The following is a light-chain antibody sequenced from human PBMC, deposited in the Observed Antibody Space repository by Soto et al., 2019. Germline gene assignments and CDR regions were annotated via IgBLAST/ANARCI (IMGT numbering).Light chain of an antibody. CDR3: QQYDWSPLYT. V-gene: IGKV3-20*01. J-gene: IGKJ2*01. CDR1: QSVRSSY. CDR2: GGS. Sequence: VLTQSPGTLSLSPGERATLSCRASQSVRSSYLAWYQQKPGQAPMLLIYGGSYSATGIPARFSGSGSGTDFTTIIISLEPEDSAVSFCQQYDWSPLYTFGQGTKLEIK.